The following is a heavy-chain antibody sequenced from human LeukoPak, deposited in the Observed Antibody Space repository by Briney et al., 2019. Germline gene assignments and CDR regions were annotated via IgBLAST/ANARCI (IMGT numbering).Heavy chain of an antibody. V-gene: IGHV3-23*01. CDR1: GFIFSNYA. J-gene: IGHJ6*02. D-gene: IGHD3-10*01. Sequence: GGSLRLSCAASGFIFSNYAMSWVRQAPGKGLELVSSISDSGDSTYYADSVRGRLTLSRDNSKNTLYLQMNSLRAEDTAIHYCAKVPYSDYGSGRPPFMDVWGQGTTVAVSS. CDR3: AKVPYSDYGSGRPPFMDV. CDR2: ISDSGDST.